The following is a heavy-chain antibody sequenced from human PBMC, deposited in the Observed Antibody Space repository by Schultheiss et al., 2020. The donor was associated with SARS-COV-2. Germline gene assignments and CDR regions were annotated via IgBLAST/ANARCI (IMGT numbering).Heavy chain of an antibody. V-gene: IGHV5-51*01. CDR3: ARHGLRPPFDYYGMDV. D-gene: IGHD5-12*01. Sequence: GESLKISCKGSGYSFTSYWIGWVRQMPGKGLEWMGIIYPGDSDTRYSPSFQGQVTISADKSISTAYLQWSSLKASDTAMYYCARHGLRPPFDYYGMDVWGKGTTVTVSS. CDR1: GYSFTSYW. J-gene: IGHJ6*04. CDR2: IYPGDSDT.